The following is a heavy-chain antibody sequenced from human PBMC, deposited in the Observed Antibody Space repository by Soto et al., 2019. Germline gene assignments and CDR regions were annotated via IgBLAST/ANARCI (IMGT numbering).Heavy chain of an antibody. CDR3: TRDWEITVSTWSFGGF. CDR1: GGTFSPYP. CDR2: IIPFHGVT. D-gene: IGHD3-10*01. V-gene: IGHV1-69*04. Sequence: QVQLVQSGAEVKKPGSSVKVSCKASGGTFSPYPLNWVRQAPGQGLEWMGRIIPFHGVTNYAQKFQARVTITADKSTSTAYMELSGLRFEDTAMYYCTRDWEITVSTWSFGGFWGRGTLVTVSS. J-gene: IGHJ4*02.